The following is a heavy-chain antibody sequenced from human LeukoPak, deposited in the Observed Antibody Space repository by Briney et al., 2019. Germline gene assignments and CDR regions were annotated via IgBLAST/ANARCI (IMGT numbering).Heavy chain of an antibody. D-gene: IGHD6-13*01. Sequence: GGSLRLSCAASGFTFSSCSMNWVRQAPGKGLEWVSSISSSSSYIYYADSVKGRFTISRDNAKNSLYLQMNSLRAEDTAVYYCARDAPGSAAAAGLWGQGTLVTVSS. J-gene: IGHJ4*02. CDR2: ISSSSSYI. CDR3: ARDAPGSAAAAGL. CDR1: GFTFSSCS. V-gene: IGHV3-21*01.